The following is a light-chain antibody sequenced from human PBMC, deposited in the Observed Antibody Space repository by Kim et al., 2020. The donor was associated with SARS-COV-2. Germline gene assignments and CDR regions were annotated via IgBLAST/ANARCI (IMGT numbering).Light chain of an antibody. CDR1: QSIITY. J-gene: IGKJ2*01. CDR2: ATS. Sequence: SVGDRVTNTGRASQSIITYFSCYRQKPGKAPELLIYATSNVESGAPSMFSGSGSETDLTHTISSLPPEDFAIYYCQQSYSIPYTFGQGTRRE. V-gene: IGKV1-39*01. CDR3: QQSYSIPYT.